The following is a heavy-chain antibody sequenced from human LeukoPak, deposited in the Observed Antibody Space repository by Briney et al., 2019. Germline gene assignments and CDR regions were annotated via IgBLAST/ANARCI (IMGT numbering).Heavy chain of an antibody. CDR3: AIGGSGYSLDYLYFDL. CDR1: GFTFSSYA. D-gene: IGHD5-18*01. V-gene: IGHV3-23*01. J-gene: IGHJ2*01. CDR2: ISGSGGST. Sequence: PGGSLRLSCAASGFTFSSYAMSWVRQAPGKGLEWVSAISGSGGSTYYADSVKGRFTISRDNPKNTLYLQMNSLRAEDTAVYYCAIGGSGYSLDYLYFDLWGRGTLVTVSS.